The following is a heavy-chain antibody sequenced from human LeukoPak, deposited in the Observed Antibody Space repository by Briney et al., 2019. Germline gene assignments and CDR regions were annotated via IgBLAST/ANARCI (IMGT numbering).Heavy chain of an antibody. CDR3: ARDVTRQVMDV. Sequence: PSETLSLTCAVSGGSISSGGYSWSWIRQPPGKGLEWIGYIYHSGSTYYNPSLKSRVTISVDRSKNQFSLKLSSVTAADTAVYYCARDVTRQVMDVWGQGTTVTVSS. CDR2: IYHSGST. J-gene: IGHJ6*02. CDR1: GGSISSGGYS. V-gene: IGHV4-30-2*01. D-gene: IGHD2-15*01.